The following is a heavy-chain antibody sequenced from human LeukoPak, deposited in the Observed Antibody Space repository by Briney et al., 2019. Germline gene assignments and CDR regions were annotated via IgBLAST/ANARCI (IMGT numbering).Heavy chain of an antibody. D-gene: IGHD2-8*01. Sequence: PGGSLRLSCAASGFTFSDYYMSWIRQAPGKGLEWLSYISSSGTIIYYADSVKGRFTISRDNAKRSLYLQIESLRDDDTAVYHCALGTINKDFYFGMDVWGQGTTVTVSS. V-gene: IGHV3-11*01. CDR3: ALGTINKDFYFGMDV. CDR2: ISSSGTII. J-gene: IGHJ6*02. CDR1: GFTFSDYY.